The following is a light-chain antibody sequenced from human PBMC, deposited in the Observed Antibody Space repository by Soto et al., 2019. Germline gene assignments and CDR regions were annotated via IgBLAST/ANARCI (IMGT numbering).Light chain of an antibody. CDR1: QSVSSN. J-gene: IGKJ1*01. CDR3: QQYNNWPPWT. CDR2: CAS. V-gene: IGKV3-15*01. Sequence: EIVMTQSPATLSVSPGARAPLPCLSSQSVSSNLAWYQQQPGQAPRLLIYCASTRATGIPARFSGSGSWTAFTLPISSLQSEDFSVYYCQQYNNWPPWTFGQGTKVDIK.